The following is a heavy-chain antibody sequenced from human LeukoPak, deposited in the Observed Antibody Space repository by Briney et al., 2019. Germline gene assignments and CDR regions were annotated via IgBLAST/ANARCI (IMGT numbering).Heavy chain of an antibody. Sequence: ASVKVSCMASGYTFTGFYMHWVRQAPGQGLEWMGWINPNSGGTNFAQKSQGRVTMTRDTSISTAYMELSRLTSDDTAVYYCARDGFFRDGSSGYWYFDLWGRGTLVTVSS. CDR3: ARDGFFRDGSSGYWYFDL. CDR2: INPNSGGT. D-gene: IGHD5-24*01. V-gene: IGHV1-2*02. CDR1: GYTFTGFY. J-gene: IGHJ2*01.